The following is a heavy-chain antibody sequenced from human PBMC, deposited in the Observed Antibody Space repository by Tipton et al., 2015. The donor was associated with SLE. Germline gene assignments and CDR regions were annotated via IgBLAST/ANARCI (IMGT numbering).Heavy chain of an antibody. Sequence: GLVKPSETLSLTCAVYGGSFSDYYWTWIRQPPGKGLEWIGEINHRGSTNYNPSLKSRVTISVDTSKNQFSLKLTSVTAADTAVYYCARHQSFRGGSYDFWSGLYHFDFWGRGTLVTVSS. V-gene: IGHV4-34*01. J-gene: IGHJ4*02. CDR3: ARHQSFRGGSYDFWSGLYHFDF. CDR2: INHRGST. D-gene: IGHD3-3*01. CDR1: GGSFSDYY.